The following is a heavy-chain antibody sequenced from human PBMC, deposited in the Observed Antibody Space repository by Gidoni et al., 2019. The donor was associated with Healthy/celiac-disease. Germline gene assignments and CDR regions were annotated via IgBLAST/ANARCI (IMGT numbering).Heavy chain of an antibody. V-gene: IGHV4-59*11. CDR1: GGSISSHY. CDR3: ASGRTGPYYYYGMDV. Sequence: QVQLQESGPGLVKPSETLSLTCTVSGGSISSHYWSWIRQPPGKGLEWIGYIYYSGSTNYNPSLKSRVTISVDTSKNQFSLKLSSVTAADTAVYYCASGRTGPYYYYGMDVWGQGTTVTVSS. D-gene: IGHD3-9*01. CDR2: IYYSGST. J-gene: IGHJ6*02.